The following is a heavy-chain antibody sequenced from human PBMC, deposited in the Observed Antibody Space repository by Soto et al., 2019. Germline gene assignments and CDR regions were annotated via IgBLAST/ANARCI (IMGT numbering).Heavy chain of an antibody. V-gene: IGHV2-26*01. CDR3: ARIRGPFAAVAGTSDYFDY. D-gene: IGHD6-19*01. J-gene: IGHJ4*02. CDR2: IFSNDEK. CDR1: GFSLSNARMG. Sequence: SGPTLVNPTDTLTLTCTVSGFSLSNARMGVSWIRQPPGKALEWLAHIFSNDEKSYSTSLKSRLTISKDTSKSQVVLTMTNMDPVDTATYYCARIRGPFAAVAGTSDYFDYWGQGTLVTV.